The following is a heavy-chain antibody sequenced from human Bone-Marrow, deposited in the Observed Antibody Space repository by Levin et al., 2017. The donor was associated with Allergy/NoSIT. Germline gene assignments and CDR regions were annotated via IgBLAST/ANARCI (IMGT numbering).Heavy chain of an antibody. CDR3: AKGALTYGSRHYYFDS. D-gene: IGHD3-22*01. CDR2: ISYDGSEK. J-gene: IGHJ4*02. V-gene: IGHV3-30*18. Sequence: GESLKISCAVSGFTLRTYGMHWVRQAPGKGLEWVAFISYDGSEKYYRDSVKGRFTISRDVSQNTLSLQLNNLRPEDTAMYYCAKGALTYGSRHYYFDSCGQGTLVTVSS. CDR1: GFTLRTYG.